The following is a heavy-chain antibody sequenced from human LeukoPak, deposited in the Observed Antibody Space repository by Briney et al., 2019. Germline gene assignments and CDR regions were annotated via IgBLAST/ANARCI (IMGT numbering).Heavy chain of an antibody. CDR1: GFTFSSYG. CDR3: ARDGRIAARAEFDP. Sequence: GGTLRLSCAASGFTFSSYGLSWVRQAPGKGLEWVSGITSGTRTYYADSVKGRFAISRDNSKNTMYLQMNSLRAEDTAVYYCARDGRIAARAEFDPWGQGTLVTVSS. CDR2: ITSGTRT. V-gene: IGHV3-23*01. D-gene: IGHD6-6*01. J-gene: IGHJ5*02.